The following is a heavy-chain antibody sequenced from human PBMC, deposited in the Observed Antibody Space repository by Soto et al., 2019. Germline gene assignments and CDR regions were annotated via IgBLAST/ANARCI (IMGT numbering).Heavy chain of an antibody. CDR3: ARAYHYYYYYYGMDV. V-gene: IGHV1-2*04. D-gene: IGHD2-2*01. Sequence: ASVKVSCKASGYTFTGYYMHWVRQAPGQGLEWMGWINPNSGGTNYAQKFQGWVTMTRDTSISTAYMELSRLRSDDTAVYYCARAYHYYYYYYGMDVWGQGTTVTVS. J-gene: IGHJ6*02. CDR2: INPNSGGT. CDR1: GYTFTGYY.